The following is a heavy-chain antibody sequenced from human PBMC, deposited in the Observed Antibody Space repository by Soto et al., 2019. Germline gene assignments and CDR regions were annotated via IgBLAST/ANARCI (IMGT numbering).Heavy chain of an antibody. CDR1: GFTFSSYA. D-gene: IGHD2-2*02. Sequence: GGSLRLSCAASGFTFSSYAMSWVRQAPGKGLEWVSAISGSGGSTYYADSVKGRFTISRDNSKNTLYLQMNSLRAEDTAVYYCANSYLDYCSSTSCYRPFDYWGQGTLVTVSS. CDR3: ANSYLDYCSSTSCYRPFDY. J-gene: IGHJ4*02. V-gene: IGHV3-23*01. CDR2: ISGSGGST.